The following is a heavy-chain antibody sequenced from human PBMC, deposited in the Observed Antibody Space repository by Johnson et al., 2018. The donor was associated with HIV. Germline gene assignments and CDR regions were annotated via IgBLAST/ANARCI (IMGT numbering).Heavy chain of an antibody. D-gene: IGHD5-24*01. V-gene: IGHV3-11*04. CDR2: ISSSGSII. Sequence: QEQLVESGGGLVKPGGSLRLSCAASGFTFSDYYMSWIRQAPGKGLEWVSYISSSGSIIYYADSVKGRFTISRDNAKNSLYLQMNSLGAEDTAVYYCAKDRGWLQIRRDAFDILGQGTMVSVSS. CDR3: AKDRGWLQIRRDAFDI. CDR1: GFTFSDYY. J-gene: IGHJ3*02.